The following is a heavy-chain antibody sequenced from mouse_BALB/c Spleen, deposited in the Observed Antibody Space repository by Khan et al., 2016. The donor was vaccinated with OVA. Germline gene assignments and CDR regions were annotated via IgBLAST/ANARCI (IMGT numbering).Heavy chain of an antibody. V-gene: IGHV2-6-1*01. J-gene: IGHJ4*01. D-gene: IGHD2-12*01. CDR2: IWSDGGT. CDR3: ARQPYYNDYVMDY. CDR1: GFSLTDYG. Sequence: QVQLKESGPALVAPSQTLSITCTISGFSLTDYGVHWVRQPPGKGLEWLVVIWSDGGTTYNSATKSRLSISKDNSKSQVCLKMNSLQTDDTAVYYCARQPYYNDYVMDYWGQGTSVTVSS.